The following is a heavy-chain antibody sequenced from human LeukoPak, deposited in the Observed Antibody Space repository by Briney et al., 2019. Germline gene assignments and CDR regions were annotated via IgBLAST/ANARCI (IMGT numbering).Heavy chain of an antibody. CDR1: GFTFSSYW. D-gene: IGHD2-8*01. Sequence: GGSLRLSCAASGFTFSSYWMHWVRQAPGKGLEWVANIKQDGSEKYYVDSVKGRFTISRDNAKNSLYLQMNSLRAEDTAVYYCARDSYPDSYAIDDYWGQGTLVTVSS. CDR3: ARDSYPDSYAIDDY. J-gene: IGHJ4*02. V-gene: IGHV3-7*01. CDR2: IKQDGSEK.